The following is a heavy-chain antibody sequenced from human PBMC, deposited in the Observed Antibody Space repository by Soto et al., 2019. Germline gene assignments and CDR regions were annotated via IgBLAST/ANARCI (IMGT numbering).Heavy chain of an antibody. D-gene: IGHD2-2*01. Sequence: ILSLTCSVSGDSINTYFWSWIRQPAGKGLEWIGRMYITGTSDYNPSLKSRVTMSLDTAKNHFSLKLRSVSAADTAVYYCARVSGVVVVPAAAPTSPSFGLDVWRQGT. CDR3: ARVSGVVVVPAAAPTSPSFGLDV. V-gene: IGHV4-4*07. J-gene: IGHJ6*02. CDR1: GDSINTYF. CDR2: MYITGTS.